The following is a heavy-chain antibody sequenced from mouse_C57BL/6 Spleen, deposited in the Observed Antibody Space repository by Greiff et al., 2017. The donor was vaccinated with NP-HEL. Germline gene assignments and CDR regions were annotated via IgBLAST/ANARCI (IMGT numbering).Heavy chain of an antibody. CDR1: GYTFTDYE. CDR2: IDPETGGT. D-gene: IGHD1-1*01. J-gene: IGHJ1*03. Sequence: VQLQQSGAELVRPGASVTLSCKASGYTFTDYEMHWVKQTPVHGLEWIGAIDPETGGTAYNQKFKGKAILTADKSSSTAYMELRSLTSEDSAVYYCTRYTTVVANPWYVDVWGTGTTVTVSS. CDR3: TRYTTVVANPWYVDV. V-gene: IGHV1-15*01.